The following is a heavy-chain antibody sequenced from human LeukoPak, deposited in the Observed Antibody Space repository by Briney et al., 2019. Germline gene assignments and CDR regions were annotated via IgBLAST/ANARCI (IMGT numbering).Heavy chain of an antibody. D-gene: IGHD2/OR15-2a*01. CDR2: ISGSGGST. CDR1: GFIFSSYA. CDR3: AKDSMADSLPLDY. V-gene: IGHV3-23*01. J-gene: IGHJ4*02. Sequence: GGSLRLSCAASGFIFSSYAMSWVRQAPGKGLEWVSAISGSGGSTYYADSVKGRFTISRDNSKNTLYLQMNSLRAEDTAVYYCAKDSMADSLPLDYWGQGTLVTVSS.